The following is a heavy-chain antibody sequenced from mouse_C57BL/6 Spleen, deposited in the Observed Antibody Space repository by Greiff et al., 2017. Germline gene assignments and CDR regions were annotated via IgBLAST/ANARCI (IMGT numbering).Heavy chain of an antibody. J-gene: IGHJ3*01. CDR2: IRSKSNNYAT. Sequence: EVQRVESGGGLVQPKGSLKLSCAASGFSFNTYAMNWVRQAPGKGLEWVARIRSKSNNYATYYADSVKDRFTISRDDSESMLYLQMNNCKTEDTAMYYCGRHDYLAYWGQGTLVTVSA. D-gene: IGHD2-4*01. CDR1: GFSFNTYA. CDR3: GRHDYLAY. V-gene: IGHV10-1*01.